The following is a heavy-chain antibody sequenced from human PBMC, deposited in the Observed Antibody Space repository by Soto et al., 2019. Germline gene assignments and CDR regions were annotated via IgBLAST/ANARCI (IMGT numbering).Heavy chain of an antibody. V-gene: IGHV1-18*04. J-gene: IGHJ5*02. D-gene: IGHD6-13*01. CDR1: GYTFTSYG. CDR3: ARGVHSSSWYSWFDP. CDR2: ISAYNGNT. Sequence: ASVKVSCKASGYTFTSYGISWVRQAPGQGLEWMGWISAYNGNTNYAQKLQGRVTMTTDTSTSTAYMELRSLRSDDTAVYYCARGVHSSSWYSWFDPWGQGTLVTVSS.